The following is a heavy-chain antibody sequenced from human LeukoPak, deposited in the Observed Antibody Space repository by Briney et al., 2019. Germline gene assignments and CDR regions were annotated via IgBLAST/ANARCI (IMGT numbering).Heavy chain of an antibody. CDR3: ARGKSGEKNPWFDP. J-gene: IGHJ5*02. Sequence: ASVKVSCKASGYTFTGNYMHWLRQAPGQGLEWLGWTNPNSGDTNYAPKFQGRVTMTRDTSISTAYMELSRLRSDDTAVYYCARGKSGEKNPWFDPWGQGTLVTVSS. CDR1: GYTFTGNY. D-gene: IGHD3-10*01. V-gene: IGHV1-2*02. CDR2: TNPNSGDT.